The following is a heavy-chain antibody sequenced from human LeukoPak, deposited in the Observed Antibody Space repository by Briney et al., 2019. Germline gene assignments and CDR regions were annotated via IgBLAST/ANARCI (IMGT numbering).Heavy chain of an antibody. CDR2: ISPIFGTA. V-gene: IGHV1-69*13. J-gene: IGHJ4*02. D-gene: IGHD3-22*01. CDR1: GGSFSSYT. CDR3: AREMSYYDSSGYEPIDY. Sequence: SVKVSCKASGGSFSSYTIDWVRQAPGQGLEWMGGISPIFGTANYAQRFQGRVTITADESTTTAYMELRGLRSDDTAVYYCAREMSYYDSSGYEPIDYWGQGTLVTVSS.